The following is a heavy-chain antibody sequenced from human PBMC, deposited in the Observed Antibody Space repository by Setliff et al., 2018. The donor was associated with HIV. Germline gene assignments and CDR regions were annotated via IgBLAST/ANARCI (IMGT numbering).Heavy chain of an antibody. Sequence: ASVKVSCKASGYTFTSYDINWLRQATGQGLEWMGWMNPNSGNTSYAQKFQGRVTMTRNTSISPAYMELSSLRSEDTAVYYCARGVGRSCYYGMDVLGQGTTVTVSS. V-gene: IGHV1-8*01. CDR2: MNPNSGNT. CDR3: ARGVGRSCYYGMDV. CDR1: GYTFTSYD. J-gene: IGHJ6*02. D-gene: IGHD1-26*01.